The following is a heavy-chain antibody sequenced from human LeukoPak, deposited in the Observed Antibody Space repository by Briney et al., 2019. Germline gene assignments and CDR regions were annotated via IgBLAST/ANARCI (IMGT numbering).Heavy chain of an antibody. CDR3: ARRDYYDSSGSLDY. CDR1: GGTFSSYT. CDR2: IIPILGIA. D-gene: IGHD3-22*01. Sequence: SVKLSCKASGGTFSSYTISWVRQAPGQGLEWMGRIIPILGIANYAQKFQGRVTITADKSTITAYMELSSLRSEDTAVYYCARRDYYDSSGSLDYWGQGTLVTVSP. V-gene: IGHV1-69*02. J-gene: IGHJ4*02.